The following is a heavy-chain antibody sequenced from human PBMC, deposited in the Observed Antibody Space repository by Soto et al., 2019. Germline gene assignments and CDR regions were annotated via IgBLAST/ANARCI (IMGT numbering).Heavy chain of an antibody. V-gene: IGHV1-69*02. J-gene: IGHJ4*02. CDR2: IIPIPGIA. CDR3: AGYHSGSYLGY. D-gene: IGHD3-10*01. Sequence: SVKVSCKASGGTFSSYTISWVRQAPGQGLEWMGRIIPIPGIANYAQKFQGRVTITADKSTSTAYMEVISLRSEDTAVYYCAGYHSGSYLGYWGQGTLVTVSS. CDR1: GGTFSSYT.